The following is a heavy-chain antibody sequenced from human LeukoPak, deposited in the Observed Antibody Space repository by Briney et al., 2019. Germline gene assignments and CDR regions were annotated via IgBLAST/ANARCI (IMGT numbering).Heavy chain of an antibody. V-gene: IGHV4-61*02. J-gene: IGHJ5*02. CDR2: IYTSGST. CDR3: ARHEPGYCSSTSCHYSNWFDP. Sequence: SETLSLTCTVSGGSISSGSYYWSWIRQPAGKGLEWIGRIYTSGSTNYNPSLKSRGTISVDPSKNQFYLKLSSVTAADTAVYYCARHEPGYCSSTSCHYSNWFDPWGQGTLVTVSS. D-gene: IGHD2-2*01. CDR1: GGSISSGSYY.